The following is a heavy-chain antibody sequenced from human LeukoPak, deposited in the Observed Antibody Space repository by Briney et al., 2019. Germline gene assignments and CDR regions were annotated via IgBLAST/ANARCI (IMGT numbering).Heavy chain of an antibody. CDR2: ISMTGSTI. D-gene: IGHD2-15*01. CDR3: ARGPPIYCSGGNCYDF. V-gene: IGHV3-11*01. Sequence: RGSLRPSCAVSRVTPCDFYISWGRQAAGHGVEWDSYISMTGSTIYYADSGQGRYTISSDNAKNSLYLQMNSLRAEDAAVYYCARGPPIYCSGGNCYDFWGQGTLVTVSS. CDR1: RVTPCDFY. J-gene: IGHJ5*01.